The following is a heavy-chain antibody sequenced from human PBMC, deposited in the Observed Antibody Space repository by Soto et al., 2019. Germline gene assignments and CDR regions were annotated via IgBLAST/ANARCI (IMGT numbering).Heavy chain of an antibody. CDR3: AKGGPVLLWSIDD. CDR1: GFTFSTYA. D-gene: IGHD3-10*01. Sequence: GGSLRLSCAASGFTFSTYAMSWVRQAPGKGLEWVSLITGSGGSTYYAGSVKGRFTISRDNSKNTLYLQMNSLRAEDTAIYYCAKGGPVLLWSIDDWGQGTLVTVSS. CDR2: ITGSGGST. V-gene: IGHV3-23*01. J-gene: IGHJ4*02.